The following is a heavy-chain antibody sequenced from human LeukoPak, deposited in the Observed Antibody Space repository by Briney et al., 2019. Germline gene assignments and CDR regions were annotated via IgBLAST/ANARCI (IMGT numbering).Heavy chain of an antibody. J-gene: IGHJ4*02. D-gene: IGHD6-13*01. CDR3: ARSIAAARVFDY. Sequence: TPSETLSLTCTVSGGSISSGGYYWSWIRQPPGKGLEWIGYIYHSGSTYYNPSLKSRVTISVDRSKNQFSLKLSSVTAADTAVYYCARSIAAARVFDYWGRGTLVTVSS. CDR1: GGSISSGGYY. CDR2: IYHSGST. V-gene: IGHV4-30-2*01.